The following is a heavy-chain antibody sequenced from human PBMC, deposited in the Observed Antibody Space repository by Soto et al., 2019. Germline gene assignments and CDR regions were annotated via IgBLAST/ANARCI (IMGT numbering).Heavy chain of an antibody. CDR1: GFIFSSYT. D-gene: IGHD4-17*01. Sequence: EVQLVESGGGLVKPGGSLRLSCAASGFIFSSYTMAWVRQAPGKGLEWVSSISSSSSNIAYADSVKGRFSVSRDNANNSLFLQINSLRAEDTAIYYWAREDYAGASPRFDYWGLGALVTVSS. J-gene: IGHJ4*02. CDR3: AREDYAGASPRFDY. V-gene: IGHV3-21*04. CDR2: ISSSSSNI.